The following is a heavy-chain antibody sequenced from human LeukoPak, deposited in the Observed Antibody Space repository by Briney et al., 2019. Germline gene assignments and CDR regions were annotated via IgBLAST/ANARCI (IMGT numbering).Heavy chain of an antibody. V-gene: IGHV3-30-3*01. CDR1: GFTFSSYA. CDR3: AKDHFHCSSTSCYDDAFDI. J-gene: IGHJ3*02. CDR2: ISYDGSNK. D-gene: IGHD2-2*01. Sequence: PGGSLRLSCAASGFTFSSYAMHWVRQAPGKGLEWVAVISYDGSNKYYADSVKGRFTISRDNSKNTLYLQMNSLRAEDTAVYYCAKDHFHCSSTSCYDDAFDIWGQGTMVTVSS.